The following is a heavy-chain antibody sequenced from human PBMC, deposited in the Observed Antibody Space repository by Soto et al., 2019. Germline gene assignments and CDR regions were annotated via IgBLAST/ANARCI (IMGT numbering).Heavy chain of an antibody. CDR1: GFTFSSYS. CDR2: ISSSSSTI. Sequence: GGSLRLSCAASGFTFSSYSMNWVRQAPGKGLEWVSYISSSSSTIYYADSVKGRFTISRDNAKNSLYLQMNSLRDEDTAVYYCARDRLDSSSWSTSYYYGMDVWGQGTTVTVSS. D-gene: IGHD6-13*01. V-gene: IGHV3-48*02. J-gene: IGHJ6*02. CDR3: ARDRLDSSSWSTSYYYGMDV.